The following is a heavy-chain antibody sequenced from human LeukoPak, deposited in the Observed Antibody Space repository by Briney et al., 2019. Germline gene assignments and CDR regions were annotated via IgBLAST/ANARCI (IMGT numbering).Heavy chain of an antibody. Sequence: SETLSLTCTVSGGSISSYYWSWIRQPPGKGLEWIGYIYYSGSTNYNPSLKSRVTISVDTSKNQFSLKLSSVTAADTAVYYCARGVRGPKRMLDYWGQGTLVTVSS. CDR3: ARGVRGPKRMLDY. CDR2: IYYSGST. D-gene: IGHD3-10*01. J-gene: IGHJ4*02. CDR1: GGSISSYY. V-gene: IGHV4-59*01.